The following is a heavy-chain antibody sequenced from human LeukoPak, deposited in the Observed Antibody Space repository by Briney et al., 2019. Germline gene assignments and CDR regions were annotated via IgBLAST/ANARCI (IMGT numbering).Heavy chain of an antibody. CDR2: IKSKTNGGTT. V-gene: IGHV3-15*01. D-gene: IGHD1-26*01. CDR3: TWVGPRYYFDY. CDR1: GFTFNHAW. Sequence: RPGGSLRLSCAAPGFTFNHAWMSWVRQAPGKGLEWVGRIKSKTNGGTTDYAAPVKGRFTISRDDSKNTLYLQINSLKTEDTAVYYCTWVGPRYYFDYWGQGTLVTVPS. J-gene: IGHJ4*02.